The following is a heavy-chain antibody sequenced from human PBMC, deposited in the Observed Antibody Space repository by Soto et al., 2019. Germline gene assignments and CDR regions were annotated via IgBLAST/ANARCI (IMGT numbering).Heavy chain of an antibody. V-gene: IGHV4-39*01. CDR2: IYYSGTS. Sequence: SETLSLTCTVSGGSINSSSSYWAWIRQPPGKGLEWIGSIYYSGTSYSNPSLRSRISMSVDTSKNQFSLKLNSVTAADTAVYYCARLQRRWLNADYLCQGALVTVSS. D-gene: IGHD6-19*01. CDR1: GGSINSSSSY. J-gene: IGHJ4*02. CDR3: ARLQRRWLNADY.